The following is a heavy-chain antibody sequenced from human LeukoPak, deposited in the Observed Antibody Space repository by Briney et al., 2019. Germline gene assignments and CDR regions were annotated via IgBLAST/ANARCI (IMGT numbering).Heavy chain of an antibody. V-gene: IGHV4-59*01. Sequence: PSETLSLTCTVSGGSISNYYWSWIRQPPGKGLEWIGYIYYSGSTNYNPSLKSRVTISVDTSKNQFSLKLSSVTAADTAVYYCASLGWDRGDYWGQGTLVTVSS. CDR3: ASLGWDRGDY. CDR1: GGSISNYY. D-gene: IGHD1-26*01. J-gene: IGHJ4*02. CDR2: IYYSGST.